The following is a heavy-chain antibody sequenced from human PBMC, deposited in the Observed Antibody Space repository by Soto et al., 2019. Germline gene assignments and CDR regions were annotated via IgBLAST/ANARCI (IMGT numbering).Heavy chain of an antibody. V-gene: IGHV3-21*01. D-gene: IGHD3-3*02. Sequence: DVQLVESGGGLVKPGGALRLSCAASGFTFSSYSMNWVRQAPGKGLEWASSISSSSNYIYYADSVKGRFTISRDNAKNSLYLQMNSLRAEDTAVYYCARDISEGFYWGQGTLVTVSS. CDR3: ARDISEGFY. J-gene: IGHJ4*02. CDR1: GFTFSSYS. CDR2: ISSSSNYI.